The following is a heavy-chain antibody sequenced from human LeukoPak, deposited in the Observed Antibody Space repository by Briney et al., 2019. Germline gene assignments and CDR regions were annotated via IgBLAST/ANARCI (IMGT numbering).Heavy chain of an antibody. V-gene: IGHV3-74*01. D-gene: IGHD3-3*01. J-gene: IGHJ5*02. CDR2: INTDGSST. CDR1: GFTFSSYW. Sequence: GGSLRLSCAASGFTFSSYWMHWVRQAPGKGLVWVSRINTDGSSTSYADSVKGRFTISRDNAKNTLYLQMNSLRAEDTAVYYCARDSYGFWSGYLGSNWFDPWGQGTLVTVSS. CDR3: ARDSYGFWSGYLGSNWFDP.